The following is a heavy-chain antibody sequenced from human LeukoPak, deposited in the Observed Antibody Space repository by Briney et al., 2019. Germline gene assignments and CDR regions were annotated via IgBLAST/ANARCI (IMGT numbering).Heavy chain of an antibody. CDR2: IYYSGST. CDR3: ARQSSGSPDIVVVPAVYYYYMDV. Sequence: RSSETLSLTCTVSGGSISSSSYYWGWIRQPPGKGLEWIGSIYYSGSTYYNPSLKSRVTISVDTSKNQFSLKLSSVTAADTAVYYCARQSSGSPDIVVVPAVYYYYMDVWGKGTTVTVSS. D-gene: IGHD2-2*01. CDR1: GGSISSSSYY. J-gene: IGHJ6*03. V-gene: IGHV4-39*01.